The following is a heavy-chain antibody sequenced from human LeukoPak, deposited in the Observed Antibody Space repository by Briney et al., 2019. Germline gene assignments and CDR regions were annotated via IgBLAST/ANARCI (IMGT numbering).Heavy chain of an antibody. CDR3: AKSIIGAGSYFDY. D-gene: IGHD1-20*01. CDR1: GFTLSSYA. CDR2: ISDIGGST. V-gene: IGHV3-23*01. J-gene: IGHJ4*02. Sequence: GGALRLSCAACGFTLSSYAMSWVREAPGKGLEWVSDISDIGGSTYYADSVKALFPISIEHSKTTLYLQMNTLRAEDTAVDYCAKSIIGAGSYFDYWGQGTLVTVSS.